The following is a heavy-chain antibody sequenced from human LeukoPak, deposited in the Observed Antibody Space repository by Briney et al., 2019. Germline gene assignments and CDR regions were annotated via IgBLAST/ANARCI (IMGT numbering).Heavy chain of an antibody. CDR2: IKQDGSEK. V-gene: IGHV3-7*04. Sequence: GGSLRLSCAASGFTFSSYWMSWVRQAPGKGLEWEANIKQDGSEKYYVDSVKGRFTISRDNAKNSLYLQMNSLRAEDTAVYYCARGYGGYDSYYYYGMDVWGQGTTVTVSS. CDR3: ARGYGGYDSYYYYGMDV. CDR1: GFTFSSYW. J-gene: IGHJ6*02. D-gene: IGHD5-12*01.